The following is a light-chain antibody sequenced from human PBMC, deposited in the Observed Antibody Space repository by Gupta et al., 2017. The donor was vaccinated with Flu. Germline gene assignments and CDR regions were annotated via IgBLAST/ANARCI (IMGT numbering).Light chain of an antibody. CDR2: SNN. CDR3: ASWDDSRNGWV. J-gene: IGLJ3*02. Sequence: QSVLIQPPSASGTSGQRVTLSCSASSSNIGGNTVNWYQQLPGSAPQLLIYSNNERPSGVPDRISGSKSGTSASLAISGLQSEDEADYYCASWDDSRNGWVFGGGTKLTVL. V-gene: IGLV1-44*01. CDR1: SSNIGGNT.